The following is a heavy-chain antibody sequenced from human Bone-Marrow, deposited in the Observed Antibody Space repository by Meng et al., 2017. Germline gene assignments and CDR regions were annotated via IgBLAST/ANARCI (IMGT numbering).Heavy chain of an antibody. CDR2: IYYSGST. D-gene: IGHD1-14*01. CDR1: GGSISSGGYY. V-gene: IGHV4-31*01. CDR3: AREASPEYYFDY. J-gene: IGHJ4*02. Sequence: QVQRQESGPGLVKPSQTLSLTFTVSGGSISSGGYYWSWIRQHPGTGLEWIGYIYYSGSTYYNPSLKSLVTISVDTSKNQFSLKLSSVTAADTAVYYCAREASPEYYFDYWGQGTLVTVSS.